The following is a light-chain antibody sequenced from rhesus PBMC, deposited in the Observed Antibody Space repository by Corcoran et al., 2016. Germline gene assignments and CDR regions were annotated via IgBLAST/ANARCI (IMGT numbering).Light chain of an antibody. CDR2: KAF. Sequence: DIQMTQSPSSLSASAGDRVTITCRASENVNNYLNWYQKKPGKAPKLLIYKAFTLQRGVPSRFSGSGSRTEYTFTSSSLQAEDVATDYCQNGDNIPFTFGPGTKLDIK. CDR3: QNGDNIPFT. CDR1: ENVNNY. J-gene: IGKJ3*01. V-gene: IGKV1-74*01.